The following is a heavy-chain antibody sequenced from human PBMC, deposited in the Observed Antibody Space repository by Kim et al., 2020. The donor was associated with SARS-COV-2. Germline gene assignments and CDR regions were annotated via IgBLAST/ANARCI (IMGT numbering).Heavy chain of an antibody. V-gene: IGHV1-3*01. J-gene: IGHJ4*02. CDR1: GYTFTSYA. Sequence: ASVKVSCKASGYTFTSYAMHWVRQAPGQRLEWMGWINAGNGNTKYSQKFQDRVTITRDTSASTAYMEVSSLRFEDTAVYYCARDITSTGTGGVYWGQGIL. CDR3: ARDITSTGTGGVY. D-gene: IGHD1-1*01. CDR2: INAGNGNT.